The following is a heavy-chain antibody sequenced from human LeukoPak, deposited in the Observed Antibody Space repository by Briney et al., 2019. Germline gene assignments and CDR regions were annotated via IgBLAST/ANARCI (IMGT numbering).Heavy chain of an antibody. CDR1: GGSLSGHY. D-gene: IGHD3-16*01. CDR3: ARRLGQGGSWP. J-gene: IGHJ5*02. Sequence: RPSETLSLTCAVYGGSLSGHYGNWIRQPPGKGLEWIGEINHSGSTNYNPSLKSRVTISVDTSKNQFSLKLSSVTAADTAVYYCARRLGQGGSWPWGQGTLVTVSS. CDR2: INHSGST. V-gene: IGHV4-34*01.